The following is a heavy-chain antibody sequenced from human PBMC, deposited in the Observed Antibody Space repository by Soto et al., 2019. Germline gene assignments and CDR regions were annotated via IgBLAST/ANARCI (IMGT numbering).Heavy chain of an antibody. V-gene: IGHV1-69*13. J-gene: IGHJ6*02. CDR3: ARDLYSSAGSSYYYGMDV. CDR2: IIPIFGTA. Sequence: SSVKASCKASGGTFSRYAISWVRQAPGQGLEWMGGIIPIFGTANYAQKFQGRVTITADESTSTAYMELSSLRSEDTAVYYCARDLYSSAGSSYYYGMDVWGQGTTVTXSS. D-gene: IGHD6-25*01. CDR1: GGTFSRYA.